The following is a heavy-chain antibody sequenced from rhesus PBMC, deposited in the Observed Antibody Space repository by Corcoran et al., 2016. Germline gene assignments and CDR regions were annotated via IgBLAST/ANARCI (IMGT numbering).Heavy chain of an antibody. CDR3: ARSRYSGSYLDY. V-gene: IGHV4-122*02. CDR1: GYSISSGYG. J-gene: IGHJ4*01. Sequence: QLQLQESGPGLVKPSETLSLTCAVSGYSISSGYGWSWIRQPPGKGLAWIGYISYSGSTSYNPPLKLRVTISRDTSKNQFSLKLSSVTAADTAVYYCARSRYSGSYLDYWGQGVLVTVSS. CDR2: ISYSGST. D-gene: IGHD3-16*01.